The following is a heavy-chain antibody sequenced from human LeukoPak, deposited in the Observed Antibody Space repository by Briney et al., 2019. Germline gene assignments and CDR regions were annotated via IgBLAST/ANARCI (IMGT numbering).Heavy chain of an antibody. Sequence: PSETLSLTCAVYGGSFSGYQWSWIRQPPGKGLEWIGEINHSGSTNYSPSLKSRLTISQDTSQNQFSLKLSSVTAADTAVYYCARGEDYYGSGIPFDYWGQGTLVTVSS. CDR3: ARGEDYYGSGIPFDY. V-gene: IGHV4-34*01. CDR1: GGSFSGYQ. J-gene: IGHJ4*02. CDR2: INHSGST. D-gene: IGHD3-10*01.